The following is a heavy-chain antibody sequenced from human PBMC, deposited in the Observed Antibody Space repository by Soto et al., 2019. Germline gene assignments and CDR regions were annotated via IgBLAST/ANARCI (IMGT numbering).Heavy chain of an antibody. V-gene: IGHV3-15*01. J-gene: IGHJ6*02. Sequence: PGGSLRLSCAASGFTFSNAWMSWVRQAPGKGLEWVGRIKSKTDGGTTDYAAPVKGRFTISRDDSKNTLYLQMNSLKTEDTAVYYCTTGFWWGGYYYYGMDVWGQGTTVTVSS. D-gene: IGHD2-8*02. CDR3: TTGFWWGGYYYYGMDV. CDR1: GFTFSNAW. CDR2: IKSKTDGGTT.